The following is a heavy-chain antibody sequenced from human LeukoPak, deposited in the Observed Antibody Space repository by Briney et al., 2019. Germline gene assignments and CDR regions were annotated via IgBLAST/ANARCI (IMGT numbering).Heavy chain of an antibody. CDR2: ISAYNGNT. CDR3: ARDLEPDSSGYYSDY. Sequence: GASVKVSCKASGYTFTSYDINWVRQATGQGLEWMGWISAYNGNTNYAQKLQGRVTMTTDTSTSTAYMELRSLRSDDTAVYYCARDLEPDSSGYYSDYWGQGTLVTVSS. J-gene: IGHJ4*02. D-gene: IGHD3-22*01. CDR1: GYTFTSYD. V-gene: IGHV1-18*01.